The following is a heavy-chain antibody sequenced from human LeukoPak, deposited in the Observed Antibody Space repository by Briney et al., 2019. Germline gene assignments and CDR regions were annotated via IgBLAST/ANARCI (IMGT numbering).Heavy chain of an antibody. CDR1: GGSISSGGYY. J-gene: IGHJ4*02. V-gene: IGHV4-30-2*01. CDR2: INHSGST. D-gene: IGHD6-13*01. CDR3: ARVASAAAGSDDPYY. Sequence: SQTLSLTCTVSGGSISSGGYYWSWIRQPPGKGLEWIGYINHSGSTYYNPSLKSRVTISVDRSKNQFSLKLSSVTAADTAGYYCARVASAAAGSDDPYYWGQGTLVTVSS.